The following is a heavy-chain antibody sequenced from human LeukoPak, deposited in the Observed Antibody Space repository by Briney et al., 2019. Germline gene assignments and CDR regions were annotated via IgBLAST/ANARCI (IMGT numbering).Heavy chain of an antibody. CDR1: GFTFSSYA. Sequence: GGSLRLSCAASGFTFSSYAMHWVRQAPGTGLEWVAVISYDGSNKYYADSVKGRFTISRDNSKNTLYLQMNSLRAEDTAVYYCARAHYYYDSSGYPTAFDYWGQGTLVTVSS. D-gene: IGHD3-22*01. V-gene: IGHV3-30-3*01. CDR2: ISYDGSNK. J-gene: IGHJ4*02. CDR3: ARAHYYYDSSGYPTAFDY.